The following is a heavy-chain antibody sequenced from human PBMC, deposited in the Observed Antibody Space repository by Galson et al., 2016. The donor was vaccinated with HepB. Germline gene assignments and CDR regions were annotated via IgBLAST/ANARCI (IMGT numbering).Heavy chain of an antibody. CDR1: GYTFSRYP. J-gene: IGHJ6*02. D-gene: IGHD2-15*01. CDR3: ARNPDSHYYYYYGLDV. V-gene: IGHV1-3*01. Sequence: SVKVSCKASGYTFSRYPVHWVRQAPGQSLEWMGWINPGNGNAKYSQKFQGRVTITRDTTASTAYMEFSSLRSEDTAVYYCARNPDSHYYYYYGLDVWGQGTTVTVSS. CDR2: INPGNGNA.